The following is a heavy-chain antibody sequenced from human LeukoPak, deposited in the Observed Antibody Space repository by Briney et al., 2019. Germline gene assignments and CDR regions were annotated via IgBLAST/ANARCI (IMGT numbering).Heavy chain of an antibody. CDR2: IYYSGST. CDR1: GGSISSSSHY. CDR3: VREGWQWLVHAFDI. V-gene: IGHV4-39*07. J-gene: IGHJ3*02. Sequence: SETLSLTCTVSGGSISSSSHYWGWIRQPPGKGLEWIGNIYYSGSTYCKSSLKSRVTISVDTSKNQFSLKLSSVTAADTAVYYCVREGWQWLVHAFDIWGQGTMVTGSS. D-gene: IGHD6-19*01.